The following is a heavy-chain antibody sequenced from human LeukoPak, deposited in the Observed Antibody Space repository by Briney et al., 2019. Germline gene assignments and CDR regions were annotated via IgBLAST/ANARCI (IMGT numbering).Heavy chain of an antibody. J-gene: IGHJ4*02. CDR3: AKAGKISAAGAYYFDY. CDR2: ISGSGGST. V-gene: IGHV3-23*01. CDR1: GFAFSSYA. Sequence: GGSLRLSCAASGFAFSSYAMSWVRQAPGKGREWVSAISGSGGSTYYADSVKGRFTISRDNSKNTLYLQMNSLRAEDTAVYYCAKAGKISAAGAYYFDYWGQGTLVTVSS. D-gene: IGHD6-13*01.